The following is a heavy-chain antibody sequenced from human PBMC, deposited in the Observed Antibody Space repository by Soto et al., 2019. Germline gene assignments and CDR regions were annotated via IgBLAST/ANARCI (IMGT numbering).Heavy chain of an antibody. CDR3: ARGGDSSSWPNWFDP. Sequence: ASVKVSCKASGYTFTGYAMHWVRQAPGQRLEWMGWINAGNGNTKYSQKFQGRVTITRDTSASTAYMELSSLRSEDTAVYYCARGGDSSSWPNWFDPWGQGTLVTSPQ. V-gene: IGHV1-3*01. CDR1: GYTFTGYA. J-gene: IGHJ5*02. CDR2: INAGNGNT. D-gene: IGHD6-13*01.